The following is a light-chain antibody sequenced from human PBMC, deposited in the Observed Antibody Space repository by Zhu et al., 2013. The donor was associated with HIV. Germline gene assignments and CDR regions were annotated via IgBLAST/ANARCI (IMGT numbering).Light chain of an antibody. CDR2: KVS. CDR3: MHSKVWPWM. CDR1: QSLLYTDGDTY. J-gene: IGKJ1*01. Sequence: DVVLTQSPLSLPVTLGQPASISCRSSQSLLYTDGDTYLSWFHQRPGQPPRRLIYKVSNRDSGVPDRFSGSGSGTDFTLKISRVEAEDVGIYYCMHSKVWPWMFGQGTKVEIK. V-gene: IGKV2-30*01.